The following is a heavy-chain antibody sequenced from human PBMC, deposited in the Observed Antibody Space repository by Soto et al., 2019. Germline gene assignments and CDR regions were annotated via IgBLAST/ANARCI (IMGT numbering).Heavy chain of an antibody. J-gene: IGHJ5*01. Sequence: QLQLQESGPGLVKPSETLSLTCTVSGGSISSVSYYWGWIRQPPGKGLEWIGSIYYSGTTYYNPSLTIRVTISVDTSKTQSSLRLGSVTAADTAVYYCAGRAVVNPDTNWDSWGQGTLVTVSS. CDR1: GGSISSVSYY. CDR2: IYYSGTT. V-gene: IGHV4-39*01. CDR3: AGRAVVNPDTNWDS. D-gene: IGHD1-1*01.